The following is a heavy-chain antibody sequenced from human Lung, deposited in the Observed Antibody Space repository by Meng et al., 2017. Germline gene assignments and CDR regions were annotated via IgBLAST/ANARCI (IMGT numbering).Heavy chain of an antibody. D-gene: IGHD4-11*01. CDR1: GGSFSDYY. V-gene: IGHV4-34*01. CDR3: ARGPTTMAHDFDY. Sequence: QVQLQQGGGGLLMPSETLSLTCVVSGGSFSDYYWSWIRQPPGKGLEWIGEINHSGSTNYNPSLESRATISVDTSQNNLSLKLSSVTAADSAVYYCARGPTTMAHDFDYWGQGTLVTVSS. CDR2: INHSGST. J-gene: IGHJ4*02.